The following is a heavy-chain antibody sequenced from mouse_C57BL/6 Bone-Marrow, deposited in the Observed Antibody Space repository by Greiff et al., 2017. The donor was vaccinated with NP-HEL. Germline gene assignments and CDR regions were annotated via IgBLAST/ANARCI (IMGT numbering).Heavy chain of an antibody. CDR1: GFTFSDAW. V-gene: IGHV6-6*01. CDR2: IRNKANNHAT. CDR3: ARRDDGYPSYWYFDV. J-gene: IGHJ1*03. Sequence: EVKLVESGGGLVQPGGSMKLSCAASGFTFSDAWMDWVRQSPEKGLEWVAEIRNKANNHATYYAESVQGRFTISRDDSKSSVYLQMNSLRAEDTGIYYCARRDDGYPSYWYFDVWGTGTTVTVSS. D-gene: IGHD2-3*01.